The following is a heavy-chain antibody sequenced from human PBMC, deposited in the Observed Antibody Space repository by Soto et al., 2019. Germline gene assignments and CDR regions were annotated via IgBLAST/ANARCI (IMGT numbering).Heavy chain of an antibody. J-gene: IGHJ6*02. CDR3: AYISGWWRLDV. Sequence: QVHLQESGPGLVKPSGTLSLTCGVSGGSINNGYWWTWVRQPPGKGLEWIGEKHHSGSTNYNLSLKSRVYISLDKSKNQFSLILSSVTAADTAVYYCAYISGWWRLDVWGQGTTVTVSS. CDR2: KHHSGST. V-gene: IGHV4-4*02. CDR1: GGSINNGYW. D-gene: IGHD6-19*01.